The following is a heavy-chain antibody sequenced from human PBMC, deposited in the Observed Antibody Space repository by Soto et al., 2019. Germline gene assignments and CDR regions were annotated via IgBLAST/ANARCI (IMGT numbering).Heavy chain of an antibody. CDR1: GFTFSSYS. J-gene: IGHJ5*02. CDR3: ASTYCSGGSCYRGPTFDP. D-gene: IGHD2-15*01. Sequence: GGSLRLSCAASGFTFSSYSMNWVRQAPGKGLEWVSSISSSSSYIYYADSVKGRFTISRDNAKNSLYLQMNSLRAEDTAVYYCASTYCSGGSCYRGPTFDPWGQGTLVTVSS. V-gene: IGHV3-21*01. CDR2: ISSSSSYI.